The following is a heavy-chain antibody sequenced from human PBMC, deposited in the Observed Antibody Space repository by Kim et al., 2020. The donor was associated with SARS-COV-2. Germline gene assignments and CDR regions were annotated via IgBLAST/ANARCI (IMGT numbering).Heavy chain of an antibody. Sequence: SETLSLTCAVYGGSFSGYYWSWIRQPPGKGLEWIGEINHSGSTNYNPSLKSRVTISVDTSKNQFSLKLSSVTAADTAVYYCARKGWRWLQPQYFDYWGQGTLVTVSS. J-gene: IGHJ4*02. CDR3: ARKGWRWLQPQYFDY. D-gene: IGHD5-12*01. CDR1: GGSFSGYY. CDR2: INHSGST. V-gene: IGHV4-34*01.